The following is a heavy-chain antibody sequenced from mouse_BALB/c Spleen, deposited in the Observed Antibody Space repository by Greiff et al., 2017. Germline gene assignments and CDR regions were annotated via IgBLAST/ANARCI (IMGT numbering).Heavy chain of an antibody. CDR3: ARSSYGYVEFAY. D-gene: IGHD1-2*01. Sequence: EVQRVESGPSFVKPSQTLSLTCSVTGDSITSGYWTWVRKFPGNKLEYMGYISYSGSSYYNPSLKSRISITRDTSKNQYYLQLISVTTEDTATYYCARSSYGYVEFAYWGQGTLVTVSA. V-gene: IGHV3-8*02. CDR1: GDSITSGY. CDR2: ISYSGSS. J-gene: IGHJ3*01.